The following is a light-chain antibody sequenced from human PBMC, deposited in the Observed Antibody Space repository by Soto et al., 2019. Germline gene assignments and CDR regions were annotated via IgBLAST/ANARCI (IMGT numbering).Light chain of an antibody. V-gene: IGKV3-20*01. J-gene: IGKJ1*01. CDR3: QQYGSSPWP. CDR2: GTS. CDR1: RNMNGNY. Sequence: EVVLTQSPGTLSLSPGERATLSCRASRNMNGNYLGWYQLKRGQAPRLLIYGTSTRATGIPDRFSGSGSGTDFTLTISRLEPEDFAVYYCQQYGSSPWPFGQGTKVEIK.